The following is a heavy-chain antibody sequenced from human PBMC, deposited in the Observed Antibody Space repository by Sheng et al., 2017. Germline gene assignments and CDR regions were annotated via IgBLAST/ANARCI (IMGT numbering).Heavy chain of an antibody. CDR2: IWHDGSNK. CDR3: ARAGIQLSVDY. J-gene: IGHJ4*02. V-gene: IGHV3-33*01. D-gene: IGHD5-18*01. CDR1: GFNFRDYA. Sequence: QVQLVESGGGVVQPGRSLRLSCAASGFNFRDYAMHWVRQAPGKGLEWVAIIWHDGSNKFYADSVKGRFTISRDNSENTLYLQMNSLSEDTAVYYCARAGIQLSVDYWGQGTLVTVSS.